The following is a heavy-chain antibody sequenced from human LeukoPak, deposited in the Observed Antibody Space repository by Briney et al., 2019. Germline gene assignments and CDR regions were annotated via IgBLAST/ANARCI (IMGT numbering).Heavy chain of an antibody. D-gene: IGHD2-2*01. CDR3: ARGSRRYDP. J-gene: IGHJ5*02. Sequence: QSWESLRLSCAASGFTVSSNYMSWVRQAPGKGLEWVSVIYSSGSTYYADSVKGRFTISRDNSKNTLYLQMNSLRAEDTAVYYCARGSRRYDPWGQGTLVSVST. CDR1: GFTVSSNY. CDR2: IYSSGST. V-gene: IGHV3-53*01.